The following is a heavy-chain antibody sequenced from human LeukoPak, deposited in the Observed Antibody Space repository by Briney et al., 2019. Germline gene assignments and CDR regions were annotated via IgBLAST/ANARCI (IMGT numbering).Heavy chain of an antibody. CDR2: IYYSGST. V-gene: IGHV4-59*01. J-gene: IGHJ6*03. D-gene: IGHD6-13*01. Sequence: SETLSLTCTVSGGSISSYYWSWIRQPPGKELEWIGYIYYSGSTNYNPSLKSRVTISVDTSKNQFSLKLSSVTAADTAVYYCARAAAPPDYYYYMNVWGKGTTVTVSS. CDR3: ARAAAPPDYYYYMNV. CDR1: GGSISSYY.